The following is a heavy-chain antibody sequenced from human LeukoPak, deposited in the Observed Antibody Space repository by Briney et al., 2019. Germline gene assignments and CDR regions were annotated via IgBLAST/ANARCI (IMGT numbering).Heavy chain of an antibody. CDR3: ATGQEDYDFWSGYHGY. CDR2: VDPEDGET. D-gene: IGHD3-3*01. Sequence: GATVKISCKASGYTFTDYYMHWVQQAPGKGLEWMGRVDPEDGETIYAEKFQGRVTITADTSTDTAYMELSSLRSEDTAVYYCATGQEDYDFWSGYHGYWGQGTLVTVSS. J-gene: IGHJ4*02. CDR1: GYTFTDYY. V-gene: IGHV1-69-2*01.